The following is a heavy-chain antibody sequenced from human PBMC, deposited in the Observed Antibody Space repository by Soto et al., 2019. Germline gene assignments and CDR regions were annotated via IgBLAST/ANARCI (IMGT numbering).Heavy chain of an antibody. CDR1: GFTFSDYY. Sequence: QVQLVESGGGLVQPGGSLRLSCTASGFTFSDYYMTWIRQAPGKGLESVSYISSSGTRMYYGDSVKGRFTISRDNAKNSQYLQLNSLRAEDTAVYYCAREYYDVLTDYYRYYYIDVWGKGITVTVSS. CDR3: AREYYDVLTDYYRYYYIDV. J-gene: IGHJ6*03. V-gene: IGHV3-11*01. D-gene: IGHD3-9*01. CDR2: ISSSGTRM.